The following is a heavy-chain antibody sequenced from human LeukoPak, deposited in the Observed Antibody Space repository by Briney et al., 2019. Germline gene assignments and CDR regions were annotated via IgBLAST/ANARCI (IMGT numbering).Heavy chain of an antibody. CDR3: ARDVEYSYGYEYYYYGMDV. Sequence: GGSLRLSCAASGFTFSSYWMGWVRQSPGKGLEWVANIKQDGSEKYYVDSVKGRFTISRDNAKNSLYLQMNSLRAEDTAVYYCARDVEYSYGYEYYYYGMDVWGQGTTVTVSS. D-gene: IGHD5-18*01. J-gene: IGHJ6*02. CDR2: IKQDGSEK. V-gene: IGHV3-7*01. CDR1: GFTFSSYW.